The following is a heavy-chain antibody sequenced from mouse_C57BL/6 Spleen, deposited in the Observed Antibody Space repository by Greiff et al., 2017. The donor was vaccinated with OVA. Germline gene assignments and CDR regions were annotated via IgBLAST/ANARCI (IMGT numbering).Heavy chain of an antibody. J-gene: IGHJ1*03. V-gene: IGHV5-17*01. D-gene: IGHD4-1*01. CDR1: GFTFSDYG. CDR3: ARDWDGHWYFDV. CDR2: ISSGSSTI. Sequence: DVKLVESGGGLVKPGGSLKLSCAASGFTFSDYGMHWVRQAPEKGLEWVAYISSGSSTIYYADTVKGRFTISRDNAKNTLFLQMTSLRSEDTAMYYCARDWDGHWYFDVWGTGTTVTVSS.